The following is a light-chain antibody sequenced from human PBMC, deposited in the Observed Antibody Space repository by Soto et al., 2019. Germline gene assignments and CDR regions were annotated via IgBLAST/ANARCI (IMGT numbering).Light chain of an antibody. CDR2: RAS. J-gene: IGKJ2*01. V-gene: IGKV1-5*03. CDR1: QSIDRR. CDR3: QQYKTYTYT. Sequence: DIQMTQSPSTLSASVGDRVTITCRASQSIDRRLAWYQQKPGKAPKLLICRASSLESGVPSRFSGSGSGTEFTLTISSLQPDDFATYYCQQYKTYTYTFAQGTKLEIK.